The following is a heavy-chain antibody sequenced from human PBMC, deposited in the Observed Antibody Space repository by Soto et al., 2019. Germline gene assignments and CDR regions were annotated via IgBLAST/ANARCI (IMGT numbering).Heavy chain of an antibody. CDR3: ARDRGGEDTD. Sequence: QVQLQESGPGLVKPSQTLSLTCTVSGDSISSGGYYWSWIRQHPGKGLEWIGYIYYSGSTYYNPSLERRVTTSGDTPRNQFSLKLSSVTAADTAVYYCARDRGGEDTDWGQGTLVTVSS. V-gene: IGHV4-31*03. D-gene: IGHD3-16*01. CDR2: IYYSGST. CDR1: GDSISSGGYY. J-gene: IGHJ4*02.